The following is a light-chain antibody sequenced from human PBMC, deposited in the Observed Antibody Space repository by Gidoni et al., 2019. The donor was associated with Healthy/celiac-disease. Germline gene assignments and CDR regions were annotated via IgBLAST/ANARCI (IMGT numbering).Light chain of an antibody. CDR2: DAS. CDR3: QQYNSYPFT. Sequence: IQLTQSPSSLSASVGHTVTITCRASQGIRIALAWYQQNPVKAPKLLIYDASSLESAVPSRFIGSGSGTAFTPTISSLQPADFATYYCQQYNSYPFTFGQGTRLEIK. J-gene: IGKJ5*01. V-gene: IGKV1-13*02. CDR1: QGIRIA.